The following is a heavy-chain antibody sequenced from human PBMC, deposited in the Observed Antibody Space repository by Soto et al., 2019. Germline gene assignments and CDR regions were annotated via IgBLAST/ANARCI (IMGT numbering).Heavy chain of an antibody. CDR3: ARTLHGDSTGAFDY. J-gene: IGHJ4*02. Sequence: GGSLRLSCAASGFTFSNSGMHWVRQTPGKGLEWVALVSFDGTNQYYADSVKGRFTISRDNFKNTLFLQMHSLRAEVTALYYCARTLHGDSTGAFDYWGLGTLVTVSS. CDR1: GFTFSNSG. D-gene: IGHD2-21*02. V-gene: IGHV3-30*03. CDR2: VSFDGTNQ.